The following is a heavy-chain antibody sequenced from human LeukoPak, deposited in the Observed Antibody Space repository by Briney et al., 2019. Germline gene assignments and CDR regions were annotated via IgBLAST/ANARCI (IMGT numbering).Heavy chain of an antibody. Sequence: AGGSLRLSCAASGFTFSNAWMSRVRQAPGKGLEWVGRIKSKTDGGTTDYAAPVKGRFTISRDDSKNTLYLQMNSLKTEDTAVYYCTTEYYYDSSGYHRDYWGQGTLVTVSS. D-gene: IGHD3-22*01. CDR2: IKSKTDGGTT. CDR3: TTEYYYDSSGYHRDY. V-gene: IGHV3-15*01. CDR1: GFTFSNAW. J-gene: IGHJ4*02.